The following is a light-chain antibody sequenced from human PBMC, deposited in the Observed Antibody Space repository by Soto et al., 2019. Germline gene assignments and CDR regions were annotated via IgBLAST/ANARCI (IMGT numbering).Light chain of an antibody. Sequence: DIQMTQSPSTLSASVGDRVTITCRASEDVNGWLAWYQQKPGTAPKLLIYDVSTLESGVPSRFSGSGSGTEFTLTIHSLQPDDFATFYCQHYNSYPFTFGPGTKVDIK. CDR1: EDVNGW. J-gene: IGKJ3*01. CDR2: DVS. CDR3: QHYNSYPFT. V-gene: IGKV1-5*01.